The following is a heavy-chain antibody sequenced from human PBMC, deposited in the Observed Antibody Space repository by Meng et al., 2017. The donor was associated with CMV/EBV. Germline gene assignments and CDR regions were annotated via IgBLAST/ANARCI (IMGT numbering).Heavy chain of an antibody. V-gene: IGHV3-48*03. J-gene: IGHJ6*02. CDR2: ISNSGSTI. D-gene: IGHD3-3*01. Sequence: GGSLRLSCAASGFTFSSYEMNWVRQAPGKGLEWVSYISNSGSTIYYADSVKGRFTISRDNAKNSLYLQMNSLRAEDTAVYYCASLLPIFGVVVGMDVWGQGTTVTVSS. CDR3: ASLLPIFGVVVGMDV. CDR1: GFTFSSYE.